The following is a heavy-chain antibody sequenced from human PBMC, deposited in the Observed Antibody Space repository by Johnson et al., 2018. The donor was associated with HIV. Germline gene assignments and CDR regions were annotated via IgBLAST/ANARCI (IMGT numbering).Heavy chain of an antibody. D-gene: IGHD3-22*01. V-gene: IGHV3-7*01. Sequence: VQLVESGGGLVQPGGSLRLSCAASGFTFSSYWMSWVRQAPGKGLEWVANIKQDGSEKYYADSVKGRFTISRDNSKNTLYLQMNSLRAEDTAVYYCARDPELDYFDNRAFDIWGQGTMFTVSS. J-gene: IGHJ3*02. CDR3: ARDPELDYFDNRAFDI. CDR1: GFTFSSYW. CDR2: IKQDGSEK.